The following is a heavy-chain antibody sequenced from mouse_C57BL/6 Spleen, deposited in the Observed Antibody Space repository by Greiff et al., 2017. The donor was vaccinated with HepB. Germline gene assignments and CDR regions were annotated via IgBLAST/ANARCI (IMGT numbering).Heavy chain of an antibody. CDR1: GYTFTDYE. V-gene: IGHV1-15*01. CDR2: IDPETGGT. D-gene: IGHD2-1*01. Sequence: VKLQESGAELVRPGASVTLSCKASGYTFTDYEMHWVKQTPVHGLEWIGAIDPETGGTAYNQKFKGKAILTADKSSSTAYMELRSLTSEDSAVYYCTRYYGNLSYWYFDVWGTGTTVTVSS. J-gene: IGHJ1*03. CDR3: TRYYGNLSYWYFDV.